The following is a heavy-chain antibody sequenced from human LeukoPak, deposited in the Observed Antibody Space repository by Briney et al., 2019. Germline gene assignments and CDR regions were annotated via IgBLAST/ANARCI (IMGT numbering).Heavy chain of an antibody. CDR3: ARYNYDFWSGYTNDY. CDR2: MNPNSGNT. V-gene: IGHV1-8*03. Sequence: GASVEVSCKASGYTFASYGISWVRQAPGQGLEWMGWMNPNSGNTGYAQKFQGRVTITRNTSISTAYMELSSLRSEDTAVYYCARYNYDFWSGYTNDYWGQGTLVTVSS. J-gene: IGHJ4*02. D-gene: IGHD3-3*01. CDR1: GYTFASYG.